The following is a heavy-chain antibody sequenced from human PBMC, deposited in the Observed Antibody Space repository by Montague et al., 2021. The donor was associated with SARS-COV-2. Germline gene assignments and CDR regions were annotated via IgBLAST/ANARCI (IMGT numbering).Heavy chain of an antibody. J-gene: IGHJ4*02. V-gene: IGHV3-23*03. CDR1: GFTLNSYA. CDR3: AKTHRYYNRDFDY. Sequence: SLRLSCPASGFTLNSYAMSWVRQAPGKGLEWVSIIYSGGSSTYYADSVKGRFTISRDNSKNTLYLQMNSMIAEDTAVYYCAKTHRYYNRDFDYWGQGTLVTVSS. CDR2: IYSGGSST. D-gene: IGHD3-22*01.